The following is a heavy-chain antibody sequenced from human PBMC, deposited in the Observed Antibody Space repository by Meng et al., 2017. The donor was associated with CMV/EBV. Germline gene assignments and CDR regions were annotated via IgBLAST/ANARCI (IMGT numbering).Heavy chain of an antibody. D-gene: IGHD2-15*01. CDR1: GDRVSSDSAA. CDR2: TYYRSKWYN. CDR3: ARDKGMVELGSWFDP. J-gene: IGHJ5*02. V-gene: IGHV6-1*01. Sequence: QRQLPKSVPVLGKPSQTFPRTGATSGDRVSSDSAAWNWIRQSPSRGLEWLGRTYYRSKWYNDYAVSVKSRITINPDTSKNQFSLQLNSVTPEDTAVYYCARDKGMVELGSWFDPWGQGTLVTVSS.